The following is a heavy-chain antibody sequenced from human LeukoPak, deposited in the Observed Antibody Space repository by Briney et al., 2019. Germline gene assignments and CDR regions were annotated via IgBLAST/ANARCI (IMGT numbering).Heavy chain of an antibody. CDR3: ARDDYVWGSYRPFDY. CDR2: IYYSGST. V-gene: IGHV4-30-4*08. D-gene: IGHD3-16*02. J-gene: IGHJ4*02. CDR1: GGSISSGDYY. Sequence: SETLSLTCTVSGGSISSGDYYWSWIRQPPGKGLEWIEYIYYSGSTYYNPSLKSRDTISVDTSKNQFSLKLSSVTAADTAVYYCARDDYVWGSYRPFDYWGQGTLVTVSS.